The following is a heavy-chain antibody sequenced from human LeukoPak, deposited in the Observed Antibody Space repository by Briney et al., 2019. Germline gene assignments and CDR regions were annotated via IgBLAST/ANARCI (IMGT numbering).Heavy chain of an antibody. CDR3: ARGSTTGPQTYCGGDCYSTCFDY. CDR1: GGSFSGYC. D-gene: IGHD2-21*02. Sequence: SETLSLTCAVYGGSFSGYCWSWIRQPPGKGLEWIGEINHSGSTNYNPSLKSRVTISVDTSKNQFSLKLSSVTAADTAVYYCARGSTTGPQTYCGGDCYSTCFDYWGQGTLVTVSS. V-gene: IGHV4-34*01. J-gene: IGHJ4*02. CDR2: INHSGST.